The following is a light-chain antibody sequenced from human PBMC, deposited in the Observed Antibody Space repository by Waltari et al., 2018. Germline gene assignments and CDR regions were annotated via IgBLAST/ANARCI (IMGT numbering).Light chain of an antibody. Sequence: QTVVTQEPSFSVSPGGTITLTCGLSSGSVSSDHYPSWYQQTPGPAPRTLIYNTNTLSSGVPARFSGSILGEKAALTITGAQADDECAYYCALYMGGGIWVFGGGTYLTVL. J-gene: IGLJ3*02. CDR2: NTN. CDR3: ALYMGGGIWV. V-gene: IGLV8-61*01. CDR1: SGSVSSDHY.